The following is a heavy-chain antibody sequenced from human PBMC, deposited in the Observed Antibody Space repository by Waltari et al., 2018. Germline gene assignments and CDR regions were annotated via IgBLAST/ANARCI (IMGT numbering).Heavy chain of an antibody. D-gene: IGHD2-21*01. CDR1: GDSITSSDHF. CDR2: INYSGSP. V-gene: IGHV4-39*01. CDR3: ARRVGIGDYFDY. Sequence: QLQLQESGPGLVKPSETLSLTRTVSGDSITSSDHFWAWIRPSQGKGLERMGSINYSGSPHYNPSLKSRVTISVDTSKNQFSLRLSSATAADTGVYYCARRVGIGDYFDYWGQGTLVTVSS. J-gene: IGHJ4*02.